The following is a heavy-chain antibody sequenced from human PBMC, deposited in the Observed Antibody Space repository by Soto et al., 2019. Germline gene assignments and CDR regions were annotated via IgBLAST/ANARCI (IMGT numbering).Heavy chain of an antibody. V-gene: IGHV3-9*01. Sequence: PGGSLRLSCAASGFTVDDYAMHWVRQAPGKGLEWVSGISWNSETIDYADSVKGRFTISRDNAKSSLFLQMNILRPDDTAFYYCAKDMKWGGMTTIHYFDSWGQGTLVTVSS. D-gene: IGHD4-17*01. CDR2: ISWNSETI. CDR1: GFTVDDYA. J-gene: IGHJ4*02. CDR3: AKDMKWGGMTTIHYFDS.